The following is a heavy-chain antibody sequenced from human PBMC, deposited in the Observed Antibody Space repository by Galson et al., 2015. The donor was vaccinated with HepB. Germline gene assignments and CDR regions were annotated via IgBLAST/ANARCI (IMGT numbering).Heavy chain of an antibody. CDR3: AKDVGCSSTSCYSPYAFDI. J-gene: IGHJ3*02. Sequence: SLRLSCAASTFIFSTYSMNWVRQAPGKGLEWVAVISFDGSNKYYVDSVKGRFTISRDNFKNTLYLQMNSLRVEDTAMYYCAKDVGCSSTSCYSPYAFDIWGQGTMVTVSS. CDR2: ISFDGSNK. D-gene: IGHD2-2*02. CDR1: TFIFSTYS. V-gene: IGHV3-30*18.